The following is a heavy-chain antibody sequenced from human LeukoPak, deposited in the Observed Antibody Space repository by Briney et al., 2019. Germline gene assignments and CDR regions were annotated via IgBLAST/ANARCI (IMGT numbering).Heavy chain of an antibody. J-gene: IGHJ4*02. Sequence: PSETLSLTCTVSGGSFSSSSSYWGWIRQPPGKGLEWIGTIHHSGSTYYNPPLKSRLTIPEDTSKNRFSLKLTSVTAADTAVYYCALGYTSGWYGYFDFWGQGSLVIVSS. CDR1: GGSFSSSSSY. CDR3: ALGYTSGWYGYFDF. V-gene: IGHV4-39*01. D-gene: IGHD6-19*01. CDR2: IHHSGST.